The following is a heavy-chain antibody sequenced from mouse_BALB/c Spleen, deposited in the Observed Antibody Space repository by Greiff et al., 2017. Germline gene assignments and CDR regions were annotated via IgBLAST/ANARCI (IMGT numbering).Heavy chain of an antibody. CDR3: ARRNGPRYWYFDV. D-gene: IGHD1-2*01. Sequence: EVQLVESGGGLVQPGGSRKLSCAASGFTFSSFGMHWVRQAPEKGLEWVAYISSGSSTIYYADTVKGRFTISRDNPKNTLFLQMTSLRSEDTAMYYCARRNGPRYWYFDVWGAGTTVTVSS. CDR2: ISSGSSTI. V-gene: IGHV5-17*02. CDR1: GFTFSSFG. J-gene: IGHJ1*01.